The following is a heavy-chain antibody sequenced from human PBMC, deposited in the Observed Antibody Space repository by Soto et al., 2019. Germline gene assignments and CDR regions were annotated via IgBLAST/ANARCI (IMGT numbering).Heavy chain of an antibody. CDR3: ATSYGSGSQAFDY. D-gene: IGHD3-10*01. CDR1: GDTFNSYT. CDR2: TIPILSVS. V-gene: IGHV1-69*02. J-gene: IGHJ4*02. Sequence: QVHLVQSGAELRKPGSSVRVSCKASGDTFNSYTINWVRQAPGLGLEWMGRTIPILSVSNYALKFQGRLTITADKSTSTAYMVLSSLRSEDTAIYYCATSYGSGSQAFDYWGQGALVTVSS.